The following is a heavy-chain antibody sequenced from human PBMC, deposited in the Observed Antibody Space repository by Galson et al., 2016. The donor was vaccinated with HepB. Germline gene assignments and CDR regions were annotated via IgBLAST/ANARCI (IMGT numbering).Heavy chain of an antibody. CDR2: IDWEDNK. CDR1: GFSLYSRGLS. CDR3: ARTRGEDYSYGYQGLDY. J-gene: IGHJ4*02. Sequence: PALVKPTQTLTVTCSFSGFSLYSRGLSLSWVRQPPGKALEWLALIDWEDNKYYRPSLETRLAISKDTSKNQVILTLTNVDPVDTATYYCARTRGEDYSYGYQGLDYWVQGTLVTVSS. V-gene: IGHV2-70*13. D-gene: IGHD5-18*01.